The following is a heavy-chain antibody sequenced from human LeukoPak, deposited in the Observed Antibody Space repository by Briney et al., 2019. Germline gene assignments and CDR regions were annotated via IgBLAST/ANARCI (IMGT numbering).Heavy chain of an antibody. CDR1: GFTFSNNW. CDR2: ISSSSSTI. D-gene: IGHD3-9*01. J-gene: IGHJ4*02. CDR3: ARDLVGLTGPLDY. V-gene: IGHV3-48*04. Sequence: GGSLRLSCAASGFTFSNNWMTWVRQAPGKGLEWVSYISSSSSTIYYADSVKGRFTISRDNAKNSLYLQMNSLRAEDTAVYYCARDLVGLTGPLDYWGQGTLVTVSS.